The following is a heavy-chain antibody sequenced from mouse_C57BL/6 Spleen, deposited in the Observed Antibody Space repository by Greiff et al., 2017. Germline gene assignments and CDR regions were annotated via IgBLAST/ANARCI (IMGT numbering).Heavy chain of an antibody. D-gene: IGHD2-5*01. CDR1: GFSLTSYG. Sequence: VQVVESGPGLVQPSQSLSITCTVSGFSLTSYGVHWVRQSPGKGLEWLGVIWSGGSTDYNAAFISRLSISKDNSKSQVFFKMNSLQADDKAIYYCASSGTYYRNYGGFFFAYWGQGTLVTVSA. J-gene: IGHJ3*01. CDR3: ASSGTYYRNYGGFFFAY. CDR2: IWSGGST. V-gene: IGHV2-2*01.